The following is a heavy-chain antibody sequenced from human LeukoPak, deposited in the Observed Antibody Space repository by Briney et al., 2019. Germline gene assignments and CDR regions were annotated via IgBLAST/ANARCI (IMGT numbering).Heavy chain of an antibody. V-gene: IGHV3-74*03. J-gene: IGHJ6*02. D-gene: IGHD3/OR15-3a*01. CDR3: VSLDGVYYYHMDV. CDR1: GFTFNRYW. Sequence: GGSLRLSCAASGFTFNRYWMHWVRHAPGKGLVWVSRISPDGNSATYADSVKGRFTISRDNAKNTLYLQMNSLRAEDSAVYYCVSLDGVYYYHMDVWGQGTTVIVSS. CDR2: ISPDGNSA.